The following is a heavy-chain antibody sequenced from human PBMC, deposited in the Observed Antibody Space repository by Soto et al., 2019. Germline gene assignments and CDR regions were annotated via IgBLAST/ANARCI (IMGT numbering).Heavy chain of an antibody. CDR3: ARDRAAGTTRVFDP. D-gene: IGHD1-7*01. CDR2: IWYDGSNK. J-gene: IGHJ5*02. Sequence: QMHLVESGGGVVQPGTSLRLSCAASGFTFSSYGMHWVRQAPGKGLEWVAVIWYDGSNKYYGDSVKGRFTISRDNSRNTLYLQMHSLSVEDTALYYCARDRAAGTTRVFDPWGQGTLVTVSS. V-gene: IGHV3-33*01. CDR1: GFTFSSYG.